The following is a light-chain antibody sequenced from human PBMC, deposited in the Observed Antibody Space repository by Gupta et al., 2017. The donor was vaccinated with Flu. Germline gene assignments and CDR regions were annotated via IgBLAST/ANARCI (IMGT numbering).Light chain of an antibody. J-gene: IGKJ2*03. V-gene: IGKV3-15*01. CDR2: GAS. CDR3: QQYNNWPPVRVGYS. Sequence: EIVMTQSPATLSVSPGERATLSCRASQSVSSNLAWYQQKPGQAPRLLIYGASTRATGIPARFSGSGSGTEFTLTISSLQSEDFAVYYCQQYNNWPPVRVGYSFGQGTKLEIK. CDR1: QSVSSN.